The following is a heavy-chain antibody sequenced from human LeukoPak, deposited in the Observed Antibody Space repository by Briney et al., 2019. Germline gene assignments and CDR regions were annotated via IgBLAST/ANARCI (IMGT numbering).Heavy chain of an antibody. J-gene: IGHJ4*02. CDR2: INQDGGAK. CDR1: GFTFSSYW. D-gene: IGHD3-22*01. Sequence: GGSLRLSCTASGFTFSSYWMNWVRQAPGQGLEWVANINQDGGAKYYVDTLKGRFTITRDNAPNSLFLELNSLRSEDTAVYYCAGSSGFVIDCWGQGTLVTVSS. CDR3: AGSSGFVIDC. V-gene: IGHV3-7*01.